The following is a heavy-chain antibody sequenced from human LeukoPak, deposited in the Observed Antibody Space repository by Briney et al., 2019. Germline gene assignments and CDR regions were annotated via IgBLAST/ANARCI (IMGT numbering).Heavy chain of an antibody. D-gene: IGHD6-19*01. Sequence: GASVKVSCKASGGTFSSYAISWVRQAPGQGPEWMGGIIPIFGTANYAQKFQGRVTITADKSTSTAYMELSSLRSEDTAVHYCAREEGSGWYGTDYWGQGTLVTVSS. V-gene: IGHV1-69*06. J-gene: IGHJ4*02. CDR1: GGTFSSYA. CDR2: IIPIFGTA. CDR3: AREEGSGWYGTDY.